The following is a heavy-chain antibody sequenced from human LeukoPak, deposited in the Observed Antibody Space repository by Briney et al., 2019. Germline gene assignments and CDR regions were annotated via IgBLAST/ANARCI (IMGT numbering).Heavy chain of an antibody. Sequence: GGSLRLSCTASGISIGDYAMSWFRQAPGKGLEWVSLIRSKAYGGTTEYAASVEGRFTISRDDSKSIAYLQMNSLKTEDTAVYYCTKSRFYDYGWGGSWGQGTLVTVSS. J-gene: IGHJ5*02. CDR1: GISIGDYA. CDR2: IRSKAYGGTT. D-gene: IGHD3-16*01. CDR3: TKSRFYDYGWGGS. V-gene: IGHV3-49*03.